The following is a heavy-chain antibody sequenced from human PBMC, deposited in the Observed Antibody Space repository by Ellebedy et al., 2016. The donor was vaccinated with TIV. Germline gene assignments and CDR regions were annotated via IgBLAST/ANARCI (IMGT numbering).Heavy chain of an antibody. CDR1: GGSFTSYY. CDR2: ISDSGST. Sequence: MPSETLSLTCSVSGGSFTSYYWSWIRQPPGKGLEWMGYISDSGSTNYNPSLKRRVTILVDTSKNQFSLKLSSVTAADTAVYYCARDNYYGMDVWGQGTTVTVSS. CDR3: ARDNYYGMDV. J-gene: IGHJ6*02. V-gene: IGHV4-59*12.